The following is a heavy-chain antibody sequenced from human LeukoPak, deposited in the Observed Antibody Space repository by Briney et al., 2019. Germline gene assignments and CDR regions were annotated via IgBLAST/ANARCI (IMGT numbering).Heavy chain of an antibody. D-gene: IGHD3-10*01. V-gene: IGHV4-34*01. CDR3: ARRPSYYYGPYYFDY. J-gene: IGHJ4*02. Sequence: PSETLSLTCNVSGGSIRGYYWSWIRQPPGKGLEWIGEINHSGSTNYNPSLKSRVTISVDTSKNQFSLKLSSVTAADTAVYYCARRPSYYYGPYYFDYWGQGTLVTVSS. CDR1: GGSIRGYY. CDR2: INHSGST.